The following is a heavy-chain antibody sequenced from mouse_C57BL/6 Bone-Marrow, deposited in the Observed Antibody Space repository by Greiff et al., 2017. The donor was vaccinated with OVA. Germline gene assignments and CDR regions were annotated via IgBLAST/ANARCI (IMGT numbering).Heavy chain of an antibody. J-gene: IGHJ3*01. CDR3: TRVSPQLGAY. V-gene: IGHV5-9-1*02. Sequence: EVKLVESGEGLVKPGGSLKLSCAASGFTFSSYAMSWVRQTQEKRLEWVAYISSGGDYIYYADTVKGRFTISRDNARNTLYLQISSLKSEDTAMYYCTRVSPQLGAYWGQGTLVTVSA. CDR2: ISSGGDYI. D-gene: IGHD4-1*02. CDR1: GFTFSSYA.